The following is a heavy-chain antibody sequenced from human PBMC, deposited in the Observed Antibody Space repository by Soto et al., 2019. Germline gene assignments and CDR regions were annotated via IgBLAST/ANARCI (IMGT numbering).Heavy chain of an antibody. Sequence: PSEPLSLTCTVSGGSVTNSSYYWGWIRQSPGKGLEWIGSVYYRGRSYSESSVKSRVTISVDTSKNHFPLNVNSVTASVAAVYFCASQRSPVVYRAGFDDWGAGAMVAVAS. D-gene: IGHD2-2*01. CDR3: ASQRSPVVYRAGFDD. CDR2: VYYRGRS. V-gene: IGHV4-39*02. CDR1: GGSVTNSSYY. J-gene: IGHJ4*02.